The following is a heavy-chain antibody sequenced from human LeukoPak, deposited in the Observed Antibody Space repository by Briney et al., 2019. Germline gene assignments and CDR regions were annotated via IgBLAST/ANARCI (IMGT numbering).Heavy chain of an antibody. J-gene: IGHJ4*02. CDR1: GYTFTSYD. V-gene: IGHV1-8*01. Sequence: GASVKVSCKASGYTFTSYDINWVRQATGQGLEWMGWMNPNSGNTGYAQKFQGRVTMTRNTSISTAYMELSSLRSEDTAVYYCARGRGGSYYSSNELNYWGQGTLVTVSS. CDR3: ARGRGGSYYSSNELNY. CDR2: MNPNSGNT. D-gene: IGHD1-26*01.